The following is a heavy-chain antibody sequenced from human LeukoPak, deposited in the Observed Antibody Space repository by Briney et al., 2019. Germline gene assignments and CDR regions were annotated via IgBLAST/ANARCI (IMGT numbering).Heavy chain of an antibody. CDR3: AREPPGGGFDY. CDR2: VYSGGNT. Sequence: PGGSLRLSCTASGFTVSSDYMSWVRQAPGKGLEWVSVVYSGGNTYYADSVKGRFTISRDNSKNPLYLQMNSLRAEDTAVYYCAREPPGGGFDYWGQGTLVTVSS. CDR1: GFTVSSDY. J-gene: IGHJ4*02. V-gene: IGHV3-66*01. D-gene: IGHD3-16*01.